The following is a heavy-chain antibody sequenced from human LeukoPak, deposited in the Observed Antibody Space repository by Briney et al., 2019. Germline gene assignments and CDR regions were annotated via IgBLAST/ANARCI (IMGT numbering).Heavy chain of an antibody. Sequence: SETLSLTCTVSGGSISSNTHYWGWIRQPPGKGLEWIGSFSYSGSTYYNPSLKSRVTISVDTSKNHFSLKLSSVTAADTAVYYCAKHFYSSDSFNWFDPWGQGTLVTVSS. CDR1: GGSISSNTHY. J-gene: IGHJ5*02. D-gene: IGHD6-19*01. CDR3: AKHFYSSDSFNWFDP. CDR2: FSYSGST. V-gene: IGHV4-39*01.